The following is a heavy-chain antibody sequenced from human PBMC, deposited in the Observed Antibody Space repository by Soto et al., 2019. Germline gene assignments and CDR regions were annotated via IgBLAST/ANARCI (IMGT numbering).Heavy chain of an antibody. V-gene: IGHV3-33*06. D-gene: IGHD6-6*01. CDR1: GFTFNKFV. Sequence: QVRLVQSGGDVVQPGKSLKLSCAASGFTFNKFVMHWVRQAPGKGLEWVALIWSDVTEKFYSESVKGRFTVSRDNSKNTVYLEVDSLRVEDTAIYYCAKDRLGLPNWIDSWGQGTLVTVSS. CDR3: AKDRLGLPNWIDS. J-gene: IGHJ5*01. CDR2: IWSDVTEK.